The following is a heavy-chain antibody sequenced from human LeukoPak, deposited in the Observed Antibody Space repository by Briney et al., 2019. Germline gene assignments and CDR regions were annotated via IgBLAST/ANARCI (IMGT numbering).Heavy chain of an antibody. J-gene: IGHJ3*02. CDR3: ARDGAFDI. CDR1: GYTFTGYY. V-gene: IGHV1-2*02. Sequence: ASVKVSCKASGYTFTGYYLHWVRQVPGQGLEWMGWINPNSGDTNYAQKFQGRVTMTRDTFITTAYMELSRLRSDDTAVYYCARDGAFDIWGQGTMVTVSS. CDR2: INPNSGDT.